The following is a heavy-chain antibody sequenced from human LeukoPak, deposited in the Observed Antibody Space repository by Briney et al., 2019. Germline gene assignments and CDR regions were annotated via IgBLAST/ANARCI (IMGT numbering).Heavy chain of an antibody. CDR2: ISAYNGNT. J-gene: IGHJ4*02. CDR1: GYTFTSYG. D-gene: IGHD1-1*01. V-gene: IGHV1-18*01. Sequence: ASVKVSCKASGYTFTSYGISWVRQAPGQGLEWMGWISAYNGNTNYAQKLQGRVTMTTDTSTSTAYMELRSLRSDDTAVYYCASDESGVPRFDYWGQGTLVTVSS. CDR3: ASDESGVPRFDY.